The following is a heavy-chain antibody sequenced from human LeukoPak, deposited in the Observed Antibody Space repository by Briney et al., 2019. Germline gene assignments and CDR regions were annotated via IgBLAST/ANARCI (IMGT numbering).Heavy chain of an antibody. CDR1: RFSFSSYG. CDR3: ARSWGGSGSYYPSLDY. V-gene: IGHV3-30*12. D-gene: IGHD3-10*01. J-gene: IGHJ4*02. CDR2: LQYDRTNV. Sequence: GGSLRLSCAASRFSFSSYGMHWVRQAPGKGLEWVAYLQYDRTNVQYADSVRGRFTISRDNSKNILYLQMNSLRAEDTAVYYCARSWGGSGSYYPSLDYWGQGTLVTVSS.